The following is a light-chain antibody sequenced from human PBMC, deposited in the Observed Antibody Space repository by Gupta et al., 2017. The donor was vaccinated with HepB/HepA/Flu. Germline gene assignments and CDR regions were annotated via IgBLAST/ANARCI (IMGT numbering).Light chain of an antibody. CDR3: QVWDTSSDWV. CDR1: NIGSKK. CDR2: DDT. Sequence: SFVLTQPPSVSGAPGKTAIITCGGNNIGSKKVHWYQQKPGQAPVLVVYDDTNRPSGIPERFSGSNSRNTATLTISRVADGDEADYYCQVWDTSSDWVFGGGTKLAVL. J-gene: IGLJ3*02. V-gene: IGLV3-21*03.